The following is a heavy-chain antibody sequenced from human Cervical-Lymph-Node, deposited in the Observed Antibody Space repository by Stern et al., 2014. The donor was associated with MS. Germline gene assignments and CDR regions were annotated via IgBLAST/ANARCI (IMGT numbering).Heavy chain of an antibody. CDR3: ARGSFSHGSGGSQNPPDY. CDR2: MYHSGST. J-gene: IGHJ4*02. V-gene: IGHV4-59*02. CDR1: GGSVSSDY. D-gene: IGHD2-15*01. Sequence: VQLVQSGPGLVKPSETLSLTCTVSGGSVSSDYWSWIRQPPGKGLEWIGYMYHSGSTNYNPSLRSRLTISVDMSKNQFSLRLTSVTAADTAVYYCARGSFSHGSGGSQNPPDYWGQGTLVTVSS.